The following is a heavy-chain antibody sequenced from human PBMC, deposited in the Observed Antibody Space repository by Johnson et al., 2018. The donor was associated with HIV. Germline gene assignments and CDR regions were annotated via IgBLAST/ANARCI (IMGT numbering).Heavy chain of an antibody. CDR3: ARGLRDSSGHPFAFDF. CDR1: GFSFDDYG. CDR2: INWNGGTT. J-gene: IGHJ3*01. Sequence: DPPVGSGGGQGRPEGSLGLACVSSGFSFDDYGLSWVRQAVGKGLEWVSGINWNGGTTSYEDSANGRFTTSRDNANNSLYLQMNGLRDEDTALYYCARGLRDSSGHPFAFDFWGHGTMVTVSS. V-gene: IGHV3-20*04. D-gene: IGHD3-22*01.